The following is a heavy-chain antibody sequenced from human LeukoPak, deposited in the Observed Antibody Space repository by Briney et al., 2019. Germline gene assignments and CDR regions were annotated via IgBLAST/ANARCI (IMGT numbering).Heavy chain of an antibody. Sequence: WGSLRLSCAASGFTFSDYGMNWVRQAPGKGLEWVASMKQDGSEKYYVDSVKGRVTISRDNAKNSLYLQMNSLRAEDTAVYYCARVFGAGYSDYWGQGTLVTVSS. V-gene: IGHV3-7*01. J-gene: IGHJ4*02. CDR3: ARVFGAGYSDY. CDR2: MKQDGSEK. CDR1: GFTFSDYG. D-gene: IGHD4/OR15-4a*01.